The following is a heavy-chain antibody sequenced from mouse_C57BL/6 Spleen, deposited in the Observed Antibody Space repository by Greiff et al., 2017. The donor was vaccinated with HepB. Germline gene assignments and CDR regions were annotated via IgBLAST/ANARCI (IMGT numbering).Heavy chain of an antibody. Sequence: VQLQQPGAELVKPGASVKLSCKASGYTFTSYWMQWVKQRPGQGLEWIGEIDPSDSYTNYNQKFKGKATLTVDTSSSTAYMQLSSLTSEDSAVYYCARLTYYSNSPFDYWGQGTTLTVSS. D-gene: IGHD2-5*01. V-gene: IGHV1-50*01. CDR2: IDPSDSYT. J-gene: IGHJ2*01. CDR1: GYTFTSYW. CDR3: ARLTYYSNSPFDY.